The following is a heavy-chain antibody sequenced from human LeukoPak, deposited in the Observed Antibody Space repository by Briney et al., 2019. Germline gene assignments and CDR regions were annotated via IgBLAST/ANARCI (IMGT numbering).Heavy chain of an antibody. V-gene: IGHV1-2*06. CDR2: INPNRGDT. CDR1: GYTFIDYY. J-gene: IGHJ4*02. D-gene: IGHD2/OR15-2a*01. CDR3: ARDNSDDYGDY. Sequence: GASVKVSCKASGYTFIDYYLHWLRQAPGQGLEWMGRINPNRGDTKPAQKFQGRVTMTRDTSISTAYMELSRLRSDDTAVYYCARDNSDDYGDYWGQGTLVTVSS.